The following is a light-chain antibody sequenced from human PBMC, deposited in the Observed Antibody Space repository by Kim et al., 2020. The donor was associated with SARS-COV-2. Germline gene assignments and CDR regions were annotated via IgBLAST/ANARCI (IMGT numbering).Light chain of an antibody. V-gene: IGKV1-33*01. CDR2: DES. J-gene: IGKJ3*01. CDR1: QHLNNY. CDR3: QQYDTLPRT. Sequence: DIQMTQSPSSLSASVGDRVTITCQASQHLNNYLTWYQQKPGKAPKVLIYDESNLETGVPSRFSGSGSGTDFTLTISSLQPEDFATYYCQQYDTLPRTFGPGTKVDIK.